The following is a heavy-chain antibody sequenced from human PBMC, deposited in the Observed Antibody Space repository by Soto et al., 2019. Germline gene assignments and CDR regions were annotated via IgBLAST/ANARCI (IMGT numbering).Heavy chain of an antibody. D-gene: IGHD2-15*01. CDR2: TGSGTGPE. V-gene: IGHV1-69*06. CDR1: GGSLSTNP. Sequence: QVQLVQSGTEVNKPGSSVKVSCKAAGGSLSTNPISWVRQAPGQGLEWMGGTGSGTGPENHAQKFQGRLTVTADKSTSTVYMELTNLSSEDTAVYYCARRDSGGFYRFFDSWGQGTLVTVST. CDR3: ARRDSGGFYRFFDS. J-gene: IGHJ4*02.